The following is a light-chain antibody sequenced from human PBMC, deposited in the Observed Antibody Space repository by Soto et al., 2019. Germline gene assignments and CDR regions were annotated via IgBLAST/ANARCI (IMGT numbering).Light chain of an antibody. Sequence: EIVLTQSPGTLSLSPGEIATLSCSASQSVSSSYLAWYQQRPGPAPRLLIYDASSRATGIPDRVSGSGSGTDFTLTISRLEPEDFAVYYCQQYGSSPSTFGQGTKVAIK. V-gene: IGKV3-20*01. CDR3: QQYGSSPST. J-gene: IGKJ1*01. CDR1: QSVSSSY. CDR2: DAS.